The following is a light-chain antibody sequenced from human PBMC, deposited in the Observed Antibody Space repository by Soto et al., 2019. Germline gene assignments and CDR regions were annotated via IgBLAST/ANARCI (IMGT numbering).Light chain of an antibody. CDR2: SAS. CDR1: QDIDTY. Sequence: DIQITQSPSSLSASVGDSVTVTCRASQDIDTYLNWYQQKPGRAPDLLIFSASTLRNGVPSRFSGSGSGTDFTLTISSLQPEDFATYHCQQTYSTPPFGGVSKVDIK. CDR3: QQTYSTPP. V-gene: IGKV1-39*01. J-gene: IGKJ4*01.